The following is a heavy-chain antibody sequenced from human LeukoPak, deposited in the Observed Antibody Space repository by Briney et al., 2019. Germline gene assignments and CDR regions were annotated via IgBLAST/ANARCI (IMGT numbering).Heavy chain of an antibody. CDR3: ARAEDFYESSGYPTGDAFDI. J-gene: IGHJ3*02. V-gene: IGHV4-39*07. CDR2: IFYSGST. D-gene: IGHD3-22*01. Sequence: SETLSLTCTVSGGSISTSNYYWGWIRQPPGKGLEWIGNIFYSGSTYYSPSLKSRVTISLDTSRNQFSLKLSSVTAADTAVYYCARAEDFYESSGYPTGDAFDIWGQGTMVTVSS. CDR1: GGSISTSNYY.